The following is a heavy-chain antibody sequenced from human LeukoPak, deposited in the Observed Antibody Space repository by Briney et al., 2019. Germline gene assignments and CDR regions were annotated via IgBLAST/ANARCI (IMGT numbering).Heavy chain of an antibody. D-gene: IGHD3-10*01. CDR3: ASEDGSGRFLDY. CDR1: GGSISSYY. CDR2: IYYSGST. J-gene: IGHJ4*02. V-gene: IGHV4-59*01. Sequence: SETLSLTCTVSGGSISSYYWSCIRQPPGKGLEWIGYIYYSGSTNYNPSLKSRVTISVDTSKNQFSLKLSSVTAADTSGYYCASEDGSGRFLDYWGQGTLVTVSS.